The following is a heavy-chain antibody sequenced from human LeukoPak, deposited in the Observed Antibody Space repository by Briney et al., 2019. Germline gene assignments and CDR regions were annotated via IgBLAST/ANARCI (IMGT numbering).Heavy chain of an antibody. Sequence: SETLSLTCTVSGVSISSYYWTWIRQPPGKGLEWTGYIYYTGSTNYNPSLKSRVTISVDTSKNQFSLNLSSVTAADTAVYYCARHGPYLGRLGWFDPWGQGTLVTVSS. CDR3: ARHGPYLGRLGWFDP. CDR1: GVSISSYY. J-gene: IGHJ5*02. CDR2: IYYTGST. V-gene: IGHV4-59*08. D-gene: IGHD1-26*01.